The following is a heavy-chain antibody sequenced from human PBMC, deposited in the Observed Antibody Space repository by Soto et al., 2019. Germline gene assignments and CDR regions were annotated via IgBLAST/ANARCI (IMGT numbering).Heavy chain of an antibody. D-gene: IGHD3-16*01. CDR2: INHSGST. V-gene: IGHV4-34*01. J-gene: IGHJ5*02. CDR1: GGSFSGYY. CDR3: AIRSGWFDP. Sequence: PSETLSLTCAVYGGSFSGYYWSWIRQPPGKGLEWIGEINHSGSTNYNPSLKSRVTISVDTSKNQFSLKLSSVTAADTAVYYCAIRSGWFDPWGQGTLVTVSS.